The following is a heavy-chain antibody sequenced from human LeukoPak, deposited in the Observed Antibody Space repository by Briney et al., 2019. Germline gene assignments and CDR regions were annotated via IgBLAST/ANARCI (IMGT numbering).Heavy chain of an antibody. CDR1: GFTFSSYS. Sequence: GGSLRLSCAASGFTFSSYSMNWVRQAPGKGLEWVSYISSSSSTIYYADSVKGRFTISRDNAKNSLYLQMNSLRAEDTAVYYCARGLNYYDSSGYPYFDYWGQGTLVTVSS. V-gene: IGHV3-48*01. D-gene: IGHD3-22*01. CDR3: ARGLNYYDSSGYPYFDY. CDR2: ISSSSSTI. J-gene: IGHJ4*02.